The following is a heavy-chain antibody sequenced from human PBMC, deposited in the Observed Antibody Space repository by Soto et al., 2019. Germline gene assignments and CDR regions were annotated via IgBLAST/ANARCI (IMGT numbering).Heavy chain of an antibody. V-gene: IGHV3-21*01. Sequence: GGSLRLSCAAFGFTFSSYSMNWVRQAPGKGLEWVSSISSSSSYIYYADSVKGRFTISRDNAKNSLYLQMNSLRAEDTAVYYCARVGGPKYYYDSSGYFDYWGQGTLVTVSS. J-gene: IGHJ4*02. CDR1: GFTFSSYS. CDR3: ARVGGPKYYYDSSGYFDY. D-gene: IGHD3-22*01. CDR2: ISSSSSYI.